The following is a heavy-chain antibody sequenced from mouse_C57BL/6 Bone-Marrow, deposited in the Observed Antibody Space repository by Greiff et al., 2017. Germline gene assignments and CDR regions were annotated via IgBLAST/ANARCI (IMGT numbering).Heavy chain of an antibody. Sequence: EVKLVESGGGLVKPGGSLKLSCAASGFTFSDYGMHWVRQAPEKGLEWVAYISSGSSTIYYAATVKGRFTISRDNAKNTLFLQITSLRSEDTAMYYCARTGSFDYWGQGTTRTVAS. CDR3: ARTGSFDY. CDR1: GFTFSDYG. V-gene: IGHV5-17*01. J-gene: IGHJ2*01. CDR2: ISSGSSTI.